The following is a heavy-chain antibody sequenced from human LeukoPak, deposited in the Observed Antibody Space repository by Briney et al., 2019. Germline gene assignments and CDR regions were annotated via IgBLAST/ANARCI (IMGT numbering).Heavy chain of an antibody. V-gene: IGHV3-23*01. CDR3: ARDPPMYDYCSGGSCYEGDSRDNDY. CDR2: ISGSGGST. CDR1: GFTFSSYA. D-gene: IGHD2-15*01. J-gene: IGHJ4*02. Sequence: SGGSLRLSCAASGFTFSSYAMSWVRQAPGKGLEWVSGISGSGGSTYYADSVKGRFTISRDNSKNTLYLQMNSLRAEDTAVYYCARDPPMYDYCSGGSCYEGDSRDNDYWGQGTLVTVSS.